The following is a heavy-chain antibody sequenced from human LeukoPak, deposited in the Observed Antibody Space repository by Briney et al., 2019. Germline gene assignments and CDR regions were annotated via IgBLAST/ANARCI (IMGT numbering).Heavy chain of an antibody. CDR1: GFTFSSYA. Sequence: GGSLRLSCAASGFTFSSYAMSWVRQAPEKGLEWVSAISGSGDSIYYADSVKGRFTISRDNSKETLFLQMNSLRAEDTAVYYCAKDFWLSSSWPFDYWGQGTLVTVSS. V-gene: IGHV3-23*01. CDR2: ISGSGDSI. D-gene: IGHD6-13*01. J-gene: IGHJ4*02. CDR3: AKDFWLSSSWPFDY.